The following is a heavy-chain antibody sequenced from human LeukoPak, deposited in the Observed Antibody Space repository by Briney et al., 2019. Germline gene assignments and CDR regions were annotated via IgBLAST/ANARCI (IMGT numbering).Heavy chain of an antibody. CDR3: ARVTGGSYSPFDY. CDR1: GGSISSYY. Sequence: SETLSLTCTVSGGSISSYYWSWVRQPPGKGLEWTGYIYYSGSTNYNPSLKSRVTISVDTSKNQFSLKLSSVTAADTAVYYCARVTGGSYSPFDYWGQGTLVTVSS. CDR2: IYYSGST. D-gene: IGHD1-26*01. V-gene: IGHV4-59*08. J-gene: IGHJ4*02.